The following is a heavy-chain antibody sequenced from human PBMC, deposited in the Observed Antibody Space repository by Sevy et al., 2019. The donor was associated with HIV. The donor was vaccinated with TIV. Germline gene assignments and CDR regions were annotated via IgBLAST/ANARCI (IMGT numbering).Heavy chain of an antibody. CDR1: GFTFDDYG. Sequence: GESLKISCAASGFTFDDYGMSWVRQAPGKGLEWVSGINWNGGSTGYADSVKGRFTISRDNAKNSLYLQMNSLRAEDTALYYCARVGYCSGGSCYSVNYYYYYMDVWGKGTTVTVSS. D-gene: IGHD2-15*01. CDR3: ARVGYCSGGSCYSVNYYYYYMDV. J-gene: IGHJ6*03. V-gene: IGHV3-20*04. CDR2: INWNGGST.